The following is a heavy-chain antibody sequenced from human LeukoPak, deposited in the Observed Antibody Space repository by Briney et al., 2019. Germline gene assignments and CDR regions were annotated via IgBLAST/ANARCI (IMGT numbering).Heavy chain of an antibody. V-gene: IGHV4-39*07. J-gene: IGHJ4*02. CDR2: IYFSGST. CDR1: GGSIRTTSYY. D-gene: IGHD3-3*01. CDR3: ARGGTFWDS. Sequence: SETLSLTCTVSGGSIRTTSYYWGWIRQSPGREPEWIGTIYFSGSTYYNPSLENRVTISMDTCTNQFSLKLNSVTAAEPGVSYCARGGTFWDSWGQGTLVTVSS.